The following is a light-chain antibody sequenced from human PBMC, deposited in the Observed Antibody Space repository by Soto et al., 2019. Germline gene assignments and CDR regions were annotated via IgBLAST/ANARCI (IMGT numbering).Light chain of an antibody. J-gene: IGLJ1*01. Sequence: QLVLTQPASVSGSPGQSITISCTGTSSDVGGYNYVSWYQQHPGKAPKLMIYDVSNRPSGVSNRFSGSKSGNTASLTISGLQAEDEADYYCSSYTSSFYVFGTGTKLTVL. CDR2: DVS. CDR3: SSYTSSFYV. V-gene: IGLV2-14*01. CDR1: SSDVGGYNY.